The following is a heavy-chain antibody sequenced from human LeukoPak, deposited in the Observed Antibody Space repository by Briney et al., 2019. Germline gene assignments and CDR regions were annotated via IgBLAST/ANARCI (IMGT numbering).Heavy chain of an antibody. J-gene: IGHJ4*02. CDR3: ARPKGGYDFWSGYYTYYFDY. Sequence: AASMKVSCKASGYTFTSYDINWVRQATGQGLEWMGWMNPNSGNTGYAQKFQGRVTMTRNTSISTAYMELSSLRSEDTAVYYCARPKGGYDFWSGYYTYYFDYWGQGTLVTVSS. V-gene: IGHV1-8*01. CDR2: MNPNSGNT. D-gene: IGHD3-3*01. CDR1: GYTFTSYD.